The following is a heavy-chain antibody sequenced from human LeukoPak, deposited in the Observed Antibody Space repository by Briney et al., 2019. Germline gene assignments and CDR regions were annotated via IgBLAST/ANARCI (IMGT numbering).Heavy chain of an antibody. CDR1: GYSFTSYW. D-gene: IGHD3-16*01. CDR2: IYPGDSDT. J-gene: IGHJ3*02. CDR3: ARRAITLGDAFDI. V-gene: IGHV5-51*01. Sequence: GESLKISCKGSGYSFTSYWIGWVRQMPGKGLEWMGIIYPGDSDTRYSPSSQGQVTISADKSISTAYLQWSSLKASDTAMYYCARRAITLGDAFDIWGQGTMVTVSS.